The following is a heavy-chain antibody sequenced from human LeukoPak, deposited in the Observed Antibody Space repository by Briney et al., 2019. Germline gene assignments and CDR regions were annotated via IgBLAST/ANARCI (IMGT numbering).Heavy chain of an antibody. CDR3: ARGYSSGWFFGY. J-gene: IGHJ4*02. Sequence: KAGGSLRLSCAASGFTFSSYTMNWVRQAPGKGLEWVSSISSSSSYIYYADSVRGRFTISRDNAKNSLYLQMNSLRAEDTAVYYCARGYSSGWFFGYWGQGTLVTVSS. CDR2: ISSSSSYI. V-gene: IGHV3-21*01. CDR1: GFTFSSYT. D-gene: IGHD6-19*01.